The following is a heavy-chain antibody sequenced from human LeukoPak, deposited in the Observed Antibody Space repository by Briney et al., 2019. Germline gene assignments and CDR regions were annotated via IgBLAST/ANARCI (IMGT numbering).Heavy chain of an antibody. J-gene: IGHJ4*02. D-gene: IGHD2/OR15-2a*01. CDR1: GFTFSNYV. CDR2: ISDSGSST. V-gene: IGHV3-23*01. CDR3: AKIGGPSHQYYRAYYFDY. Sequence: PGGSLRLSCAVSGFTFSNYVMSWVRQAPGKGLEWVSGISDSGSSTYYADSVKGRFTISRDNSKNTLYLQMNSLRAEGTAVYYCAKIGGPSHQYYRAYYFDYWGQGTLVTVSS.